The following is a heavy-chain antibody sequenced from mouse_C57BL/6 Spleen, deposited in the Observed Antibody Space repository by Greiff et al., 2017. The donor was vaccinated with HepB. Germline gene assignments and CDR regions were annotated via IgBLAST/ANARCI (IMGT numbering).Heavy chain of an antibody. J-gene: IGHJ4*01. D-gene: IGHD1-1*01. Sequence: EVQLQQSVAELVRPGASVKLSCTASGYTFTNTSMHWVKQRPEQGLEWIGRIDPANGNTKYAAKFKGKATVTADKSSNTAYLQLSSLTSEDTAIYYCARDTTGDYWGQGTSVTVSS. CDR2: IDPANGNT. CDR1: GYTFTNTS. CDR3: ARDTTGDY. V-gene: IGHV14-3*01.